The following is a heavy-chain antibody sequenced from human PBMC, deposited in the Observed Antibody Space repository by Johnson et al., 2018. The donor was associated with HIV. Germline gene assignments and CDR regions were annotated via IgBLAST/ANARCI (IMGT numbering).Heavy chain of an antibody. V-gene: IGHV3-30*03. CDR1: GFSFSSYG. CDR3: ARVRGGTGHGAFDI. J-gene: IGHJ3*02. CDR2: ISYDGSNK. Sequence: QVQLVESGGGVVQPGRSLGLSCAASGFSFSSYGMHWVRQAPGKGLEWVAVISYDGSNKYYADSVKGRFTISRDNSKDMLYLQMNSLRAEDTAVYYCARVRGGTGHGAFDIWGQGTMVTVSS.